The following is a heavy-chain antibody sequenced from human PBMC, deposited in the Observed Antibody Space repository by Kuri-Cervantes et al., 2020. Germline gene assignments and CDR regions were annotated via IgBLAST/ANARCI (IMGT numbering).Heavy chain of an antibody. Sequence: SGPTLVKPTQTLTLTCTFSGFSLSTSGMRVSWIRQPPGKALEWLARIDWDDDKFYRTSLKTRLTISKDTSKNQVVLTMTNMDPVDTATYYCAHVTAAAGMVDWFDPWGQGTLITVSS. J-gene: IGHJ5*02. D-gene: IGHD6-13*01. V-gene: IGHV2-70*04. CDR1: GFSLSTSGMR. CDR3: AHVTAAAGMVDWFDP. CDR2: IDWDDDK.